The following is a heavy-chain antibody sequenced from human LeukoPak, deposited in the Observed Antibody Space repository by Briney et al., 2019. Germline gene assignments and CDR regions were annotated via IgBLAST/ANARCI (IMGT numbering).Heavy chain of an antibody. CDR1: GFTFSSYW. V-gene: IGHV3-7*01. J-gene: IGHJ4*02. Sequence: GGSLRLSCAASGFTFSSYWMSWVRQAPGKGLEWVANIKQDGSEKYYVDSVKGRFTISRDNAKNSLYLQMNSLRAEATAVYYCARCSRIVGARLTRRILGIFWDYWGQGTLVTVSS. D-gene: IGHD1-26*01. CDR3: ARCSRIVGARLTRRILGIFWDY. CDR2: IKQDGSEK.